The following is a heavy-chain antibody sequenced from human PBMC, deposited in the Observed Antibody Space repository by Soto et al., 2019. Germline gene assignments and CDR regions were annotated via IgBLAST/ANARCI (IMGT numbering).Heavy chain of an antibody. V-gene: IGHV1-18*01. CDR1: GYTFTSYG. Sequence: ASVKVSCKASGYTFTSYGISWVRQAPGQGLEWMGWISAYNGNTNYAQKLQGRVTMTTDTSTSTAYMELSSLRYDDTAFYYCARERISMVRGAPFYWGQETLVTVSS. D-gene: IGHD3-10*01. CDR2: ISAYNGNT. CDR3: ARERISMVRGAPFY. J-gene: IGHJ4*02.